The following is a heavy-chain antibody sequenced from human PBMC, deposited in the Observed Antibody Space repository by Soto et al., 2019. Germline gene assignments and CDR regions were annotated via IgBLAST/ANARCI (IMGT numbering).Heavy chain of an antibody. CDR1: GYTFTSYG. V-gene: IGHV1-18*01. D-gene: IGHD3-22*01. Sequence: ASVKVSCKASGYTFTSYGISWVRQAPGQGLEWMGWISAYNGNTNYAQKLQGRVTMTTDTSTSTAYMELRSLRSDDTAVYYCARGGDYYDSSEADAFDIWGQGTVVTVSS. J-gene: IGHJ3*02. CDR3: ARGGDYYDSSEADAFDI. CDR2: ISAYNGNT.